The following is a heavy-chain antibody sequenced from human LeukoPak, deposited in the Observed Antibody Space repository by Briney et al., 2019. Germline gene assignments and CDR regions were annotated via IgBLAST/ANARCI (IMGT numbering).Heavy chain of an antibody. J-gene: IGHJ4*02. Sequence: SVKVSCKASGGTFSSYAISWVRQAPGQGLEWGGGIIPIFGTANYAQKFQGRVTITADKSTSTAYMELSSLRSEDTAVYYCAREGIHCGGDCYSDYWGQGTLVTVSS. CDR1: GGTFSSYA. CDR3: AREGIHCGGDCYSDY. CDR2: IIPIFGTA. V-gene: IGHV1-69*06. D-gene: IGHD2-21*02.